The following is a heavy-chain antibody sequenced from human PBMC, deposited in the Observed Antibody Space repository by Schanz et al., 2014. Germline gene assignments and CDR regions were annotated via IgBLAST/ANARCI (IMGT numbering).Heavy chain of an antibody. Sequence: EVQPLESGGGFVQPGGSLRLSCVASGVTFSSYAMSWVRQASGKGLEWVSAISGSGASTYYADSVKGRFTISRDNSKNTLFLQMSSLRAEDTAVYYCARDGDFDYWGQGTLVTVSS. J-gene: IGHJ4*02. CDR3: ARDGDFDY. CDR2: ISGSGAST. V-gene: IGHV3-23*01. CDR1: GVTFSSYA.